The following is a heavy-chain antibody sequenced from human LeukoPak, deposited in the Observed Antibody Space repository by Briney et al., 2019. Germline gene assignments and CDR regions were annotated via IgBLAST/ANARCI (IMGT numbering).Heavy chain of an antibody. V-gene: IGHV1-46*01. CDR1: GYTFTSYY. D-gene: IGHD5-12*01. CDR2: INPSGGST. J-gene: IGHJ5*02. Sequence: ASVKVSCKASGYTFTSYYMHWVRQAPGQGLEWMGIINPSGGSTSYAQKFQGRVTMTRDTSTSTVYMELSSLRSEDTAVYYCARGIVATGADNWFDPWGQGTLVTVSS. CDR3: ARGIVATGADNWFDP.